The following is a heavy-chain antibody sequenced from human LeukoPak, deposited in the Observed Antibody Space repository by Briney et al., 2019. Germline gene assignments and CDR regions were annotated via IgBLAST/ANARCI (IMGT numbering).Heavy chain of an antibody. CDR1: GFTFSSYA. V-gene: IGHV3-23*01. CDR2: ISGSGGST. D-gene: IGHD3-22*01. Sequence: TGGSLRLSCAASGFTFSSYAMSWVRQAPGKGLEWVSAISGSGGSTYYADSVKGRFTISRDNSKNTLYLQMNSLRAEDTAVYYCAREFDYDRILGDHTFDYWGQGTLVTVSS. J-gene: IGHJ4*02. CDR3: AREFDYDRILGDHTFDY.